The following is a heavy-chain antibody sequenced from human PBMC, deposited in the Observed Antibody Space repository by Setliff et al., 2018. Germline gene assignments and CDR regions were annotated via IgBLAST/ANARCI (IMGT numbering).Heavy chain of an antibody. V-gene: IGHV4-4*08. CDR3: ARGGRDNGDYVYIQH. CDR2: IHASGSA. Sequence: SETLSLTCTVSDVSISGYYWSWIRQPPGKGLEWIGYIHASGSAHHNPSLRSRVTISVDKSKNQFSLKLTSVTAADTAIYYCARGGRDNGDYVYIQHWGQGTLVTVSS. CDR1: DVSISGYY. J-gene: IGHJ1*01. D-gene: IGHD4-17*01.